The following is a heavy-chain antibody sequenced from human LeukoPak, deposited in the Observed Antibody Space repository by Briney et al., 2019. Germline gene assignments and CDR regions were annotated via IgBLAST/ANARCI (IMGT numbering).Heavy chain of an antibody. D-gene: IGHD1-26*01. CDR1: GFAFSSYE. V-gene: IGHV3-48*03. Sequence: GGSLRLSCAASGFAFSSYEMNWVRQAPGKGLEWVSYIRSTSNTIYYADSVKGRFTISRDNAKNSLYLQMNSLRGEDTAVYYCARDGYSGSYYRLYYFFMDVWGKGTTVTVSS. J-gene: IGHJ6*03. CDR3: ARDGYSGSYYRLYYFFMDV. CDR2: IRSTSNTI.